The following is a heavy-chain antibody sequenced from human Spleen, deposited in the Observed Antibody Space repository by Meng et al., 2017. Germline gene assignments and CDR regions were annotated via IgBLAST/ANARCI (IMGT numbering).Heavy chain of an antibody. J-gene: IGHJ4*01. CDR2: IWYDGSNK. Sequence: LSLTCAASGFTFSSYGMHWVRQAPGKGLEWVAVIWYDGSNKYYADSVKGRFTISRDNSKNTPYLQMNSLRAEDTAVYYCSGHVDYWGHGTLVTVSS. CDR3: SGHVDY. V-gene: IGHV3-33*01. CDR1: GFTFSSYG.